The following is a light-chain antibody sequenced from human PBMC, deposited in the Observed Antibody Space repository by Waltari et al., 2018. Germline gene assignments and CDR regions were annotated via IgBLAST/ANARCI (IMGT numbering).Light chain of an antibody. J-gene: IGLJ3*02. CDR2: GNN. Sequence: QSVLTQPPSMSWAPGQGVPIPSTGRHSHIGACHAVPWYQVFSGTAPKLLIYGNNNRPSGVPDRFSGSKSDTSASLAIGGLQAEDEADYYCQSFDIRLSGGVVFGGGTKVTVL. CDR1: HSHIGACHA. V-gene: IGLV1-40*01. CDR3: QSFDIRLSGGVV.